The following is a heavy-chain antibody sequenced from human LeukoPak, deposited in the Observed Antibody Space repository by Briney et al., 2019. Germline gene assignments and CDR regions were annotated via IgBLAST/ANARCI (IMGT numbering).Heavy chain of an antibody. CDR2: IRSKAFGGTI. Sequence: GGSLRLSCTTSGFTFGDYAMSWFRQAPGKGLEWVGFIRSKAFGGTIEYAASVKGRFTISRDDSKSIAYLQMNSPRAEDTAVYYCAREKAYYYDSSLDYWGQGTLVTVSS. J-gene: IGHJ4*02. D-gene: IGHD3-22*01. CDR3: AREKAYYYDSSLDY. V-gene: IGHV3-49*03. CDR1: GFTFGDYA.